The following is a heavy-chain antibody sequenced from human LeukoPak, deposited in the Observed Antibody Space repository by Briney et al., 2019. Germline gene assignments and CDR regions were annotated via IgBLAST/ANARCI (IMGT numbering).Heavy chain of an antibody. J-gene: IGHJ6*02. CDR2: IYTSGST. Sequence: SETLSLTCTVSGGSISSYYWSWIRQPAGKGLEWIGRIYTSGSTNYNPSLKSRATMSVDTSKNQFSLKLSSVTAADTAVYYCARDDPYDFWSGPSALDVWGQGTTVTVSS. CDR1: GGSISSYY. CDR3: ARDDPYDFWSGPSALDV. D-gene: IGHD3-3*01. V-gene: IGHV4-4*07.